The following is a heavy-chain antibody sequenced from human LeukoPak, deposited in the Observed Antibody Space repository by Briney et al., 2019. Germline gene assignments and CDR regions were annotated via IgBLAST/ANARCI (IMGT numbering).Heavy chain of an antibody. V-gene: IGHV3-30*18. CDR2: ISYDGSNK. J-gene: IGHJ4*02. D-gene: IGHD4-11*01. Sequence: PGGSLRLSCAASGFTFSSYGMHWVRQAPGKGLEWVAVISYDGSNKYFADSVKGRFTISRDNSKNTLYLQMNSLRAEDTAVYYCAKGLDYTTYGYYFDYWGQGTLVTVSS. CDR3: AKGLDYTTYGYYFDY. CDR1: GFTFSSYG.